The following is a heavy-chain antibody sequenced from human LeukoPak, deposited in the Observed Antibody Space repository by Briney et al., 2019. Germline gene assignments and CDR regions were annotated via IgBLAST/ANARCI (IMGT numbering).Heavy chain of an antibody. J-gene: IGHJ6*02. D-gene: IGHD4-17*01. CDR3: VKQGSDYLIDQYGMGV. Sequence: ASVKVSCKASGYTFTSYYMHWVRQAPGQGLEWMGIINPSGGSTSYAQKFQGRVTMTRDTSTSTVYMELSSLRSEDTAVYYCVKQGSDYLIDQYGMGVWGQGTTVTVS. CDR1: GYTFTSYY. V-gene: IGHV1-46*01. CDR2: INPSGGST.